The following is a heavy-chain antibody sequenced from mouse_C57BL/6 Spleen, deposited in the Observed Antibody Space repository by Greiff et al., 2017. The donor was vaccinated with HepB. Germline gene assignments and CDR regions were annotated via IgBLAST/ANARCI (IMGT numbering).Heavy chain of an antibody. J-gene: IGHJ1*03. CDR1: GYTFTSYW. CDR2: IDPSDSYT. CDR3: ARHDGYYHWYFDV. V-gene: IGHV1-69*01. Sequence: QVQLQQPGAELVMPGASVKLSCKASGYTFTSYWMHWVKQRPGQGLEWIGEIDPSDSYTNYNQKFKGKSTLTVDKSSSTAYMQLSSLTSEDSAVYYCARHDGYYHWYFDVWGTGTTVTVSS. D-gene: IGHD2-3*01.